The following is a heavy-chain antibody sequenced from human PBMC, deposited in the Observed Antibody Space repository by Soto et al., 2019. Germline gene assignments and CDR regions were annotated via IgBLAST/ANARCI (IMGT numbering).Heavy chain of an antibody. V-gene: IGHV3-30*03. CDR2: ISNDGSNQ. D-gene: IGHD5-18*01. J-gene: IGHJ1*01. CDR3: ARDRVQIWLYVGIFAD. CDR1: GFTFSNYG. Sequence: QVQVVESGGGVVQPGRSLRLSCAASGFTFSNYGMHWFRQAPGKGLEWVAVISNDGSNQNYADSVKGRFTISRANSRNXLYLEMTSLRAEDTAVYYCARDRVQIWLYVGIFADWGQGTMVTVSS.